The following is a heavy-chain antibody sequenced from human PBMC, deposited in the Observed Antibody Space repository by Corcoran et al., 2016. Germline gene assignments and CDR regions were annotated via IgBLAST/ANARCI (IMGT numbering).Heavy chain of an antibody. Sequence: EVQLVESGGGLVQPGGSLRLSCAASGFTFSSYSMNCVRQAPGKGREGVSDISSSGSTIYYADYVTGRFTISKDNAKHSQYLQMHSLRAEDTAVYYCSRADGRDVWGQGTTVTVSS. CDR2: ISSSGSTI. CDR1: GFTFSSYS. J-gene: IGHJ6*02. CDR3: SRADGRDV. V-gene: IGHV3-48*04.